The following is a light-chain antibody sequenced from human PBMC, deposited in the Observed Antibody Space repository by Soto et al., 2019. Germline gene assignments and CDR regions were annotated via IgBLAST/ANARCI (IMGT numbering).Light chain of an antibody. Sequence: QSALTQPPSVSGSPGQSVTISCTGTSSDVGGYNRVSWYQQPPGTAPKLMIYDVTKRPSGVPDRFSGSKSGNTASLTISGLQAEDEADYYCCSYAGSYSWIFGGGNKVTVL. V-gene: IGLV2-11*01. J-gene: IGLJ2*01. CDR1: SSDVGGYNR. CDR2: DVT. CDR3: CSYAGSYSWI.